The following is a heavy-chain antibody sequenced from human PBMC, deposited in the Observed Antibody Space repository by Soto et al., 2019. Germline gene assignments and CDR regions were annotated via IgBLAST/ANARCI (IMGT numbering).Heavy chain of an antibody. V-gene: IGHV1-69*01. J-gene: IGHJ6*02. CDR1: GGTFSSYA. D-gene: IGHD3-10*01. CDR3: ARMWRGEWADKYGMDV. Sequence: QVQLVQSGAEVKKPGSSVKVSCKASGGTFSSYAISWVRQAPGQGLERMGGIIPIFGTANYAQKFQGRVTITADESTSTAYMELSSRRSEDTAVYYCARMWRGEWADKYGMDVWGQGTTVTVSS. CDR2: IIPIFGTA.